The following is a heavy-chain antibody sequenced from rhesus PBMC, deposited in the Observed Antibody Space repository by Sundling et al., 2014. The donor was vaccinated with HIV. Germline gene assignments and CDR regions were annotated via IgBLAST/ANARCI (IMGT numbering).Heavy chain of an antibody. CDR3: ARDGGIYYWASYFDY. CDR2: ITWSGDNT. D-gene: IGHD3-22*01. Sequence: EVQLVESGGGVVQPGGSLRLSCVASGFTFDDYAMHWVRQAPGKGLEWVSGITWSGDNTGYADSVKGRFTISRDNAKNSLYLQMNRLRAEDTALYYCARDGGIYYWASYFDYWGQGVLVTVSS. CDR1: GFTFDDYA. V-gene: IGHV3-201*01. J-gene: IGHJ4*01.